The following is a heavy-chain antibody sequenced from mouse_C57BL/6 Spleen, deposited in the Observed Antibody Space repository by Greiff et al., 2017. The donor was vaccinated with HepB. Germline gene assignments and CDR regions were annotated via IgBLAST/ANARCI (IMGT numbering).Heavy chain of an antibody. CDR3: ARSQIYYYGSSPSLDY. CDR1: GYTFTSYT. D-gene: IGHD1-1*01. J-gene: IGHJ2*01. V-gene: IGHV1-4*01. Sequence: VQLQQSGAELARPGASVKMSCKASGYTFTSYTMHWVKQRPGQGLEWIGYINPSSGYTKYNQKFKDKATLTADKSSSTAYMQLSSLTSEESAVYYCARSQIYYYGSSPSLDYWGQGTTLTVSS. CDR2: INPSSGYT.